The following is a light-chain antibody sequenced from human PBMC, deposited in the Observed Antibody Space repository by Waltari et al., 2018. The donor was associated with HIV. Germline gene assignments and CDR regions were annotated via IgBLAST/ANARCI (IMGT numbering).Light chain of an antibody. CDR2: GAS. CDR3: QHYNHGPPLT. J-gene: IGKJ4*01. CDR1: QSVSSN. Sequence: EIVMTQSPATLTVFPGERATLSCRASQSVSSNLAWYQQKPGQAPRPLIDGASTRATGIPARFSGSGSGTEFTRHRSGLQSEDFEVYYCQHYNHGPPLTFGGGTKVEIK. V-gene: IGKV3-15*01.